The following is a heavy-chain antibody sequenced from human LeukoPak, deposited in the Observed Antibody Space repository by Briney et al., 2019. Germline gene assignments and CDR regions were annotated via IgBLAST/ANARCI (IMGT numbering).Heavy chain of an antibody. V-gene: IGHV1-69*01. J-gene: IGHJ6*02. D-gene: IGHD2-2*03. CDR2: IIPIFGTA. Sequence: ASVKVSCKASGGTFTSYAISWVRQAPGQGLEWMGGIIPIFGTANYAQKFQGRVTITPDESTSTAYMELSSLRSEDTAVYYCARSGYCSSTSCFHYYYYGMDVWGQGTTVTVSS. CDR3: ARSGYCSSTSCFHYYYYGMDV. CDR1: GGTFTSYA.